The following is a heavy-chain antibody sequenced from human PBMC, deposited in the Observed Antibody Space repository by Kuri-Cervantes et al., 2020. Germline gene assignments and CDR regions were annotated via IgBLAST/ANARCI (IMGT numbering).Heavy chain of an antibody. J-gene: IGHJ4*02. Sequence: GESLKISCAASGFTFSSYSMNWVREAPGKGLGLVSFMSGSSTYIYYAESVKGRFTISRDNAKNSLYLQMNSLKAEDTAVYYCARDRSYFERSPRNFEYWGQGTLVTVSS. V-gene: IGHV3-21*01. CDR2: MSGSSTYI. D-gene: IGHD3-10*01. CDR1: GFTFSSYS. CDR3: ARDRSYFERSPRNFEY.